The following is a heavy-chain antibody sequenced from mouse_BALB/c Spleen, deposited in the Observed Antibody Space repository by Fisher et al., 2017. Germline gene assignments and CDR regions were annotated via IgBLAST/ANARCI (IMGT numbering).Heavy chain of an antibody. CDR3: ARDYSRAMDY. D-gene: IGHD2-14*01. J-gene: IGHJ4*01. V-gene: IGHV1S135*01. Sequence: KFKGKATLTVDKSSSTAFMHLNSLTSEDSAVYYCARDYSRAMDYWGQGTSVTVSS.